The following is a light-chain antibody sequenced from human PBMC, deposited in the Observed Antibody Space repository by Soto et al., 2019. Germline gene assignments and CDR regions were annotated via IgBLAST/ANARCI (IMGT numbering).Light chain of an antibody. CDR2: AAS. Sequence: EIVLTQSPGTLSLSPGERATLSCRASQSVGSSYLAWYQQKPGQAPRLLIYAASSRATGIPGRFSGSGSGTDFTLTISRLEPEDFAVYYCQQYGSSPLLTFGGGTKVDIK. J-gene: IGKJ4*01. V-gene: IGKV3-20*01. CDR3: QQYGSSPLLT. CDR1: QSVGSSY.